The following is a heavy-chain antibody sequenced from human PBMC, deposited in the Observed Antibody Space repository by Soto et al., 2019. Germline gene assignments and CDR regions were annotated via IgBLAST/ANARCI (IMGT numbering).Heavy chain of an antibody. CDR2: INPNTGGS. CDR3: ARDLTVDGPDNYGMDV. Sequence: ASVKVSCKASGYTFTGHYIHWVRQAPGQGLEWMGWINPNTGGSNYAEKFKGRITMTRDTSIFTTHMRLNRLTSDDTAGYYCARDLTVDGPDNYGMDVWGQGTTVTVSS. D-gene: IGHD4-4*01. V-gene: IGHV1-2*02. CDR1: GYTFTGHY. J-gene: IGHJ6*02.